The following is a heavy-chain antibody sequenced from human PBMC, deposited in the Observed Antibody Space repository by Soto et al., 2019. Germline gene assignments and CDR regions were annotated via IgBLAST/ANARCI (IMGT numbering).Heavy chain of an antibody. Sequence: QVQLVQSGAEVKKPGSSVKVSCKASGGTFSSYAISWVRQAPGQGLEWMGGIIPSFGTANYAQKFQGRVTITADESTSTAYMELGSLRAEDTAVYYCARGNLVPAAPYYYDGMDVWGQGTTVTVSS. J-gene: IGHJ6*02. D-gene: IGHD2-2*01. CDR2: IIPSFGTA. V-gene: IGHV1-69*01. CDR3: ARGNLVPAAPYYYDGMDV. CDR1: GGTFSSYA.